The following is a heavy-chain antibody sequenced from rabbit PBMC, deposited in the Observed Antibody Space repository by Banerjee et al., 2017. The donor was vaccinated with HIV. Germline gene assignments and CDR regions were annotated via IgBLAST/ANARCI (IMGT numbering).Heavy chain of an antibody. CDR3: ARDLAGVIGWNFNL. CDR1: GFSFSNNI. CDR2: MDNGDGST. V-gene: IGHV1S45*01. J-gene: IGHJ4*01. Sequence: QEQLEESGGDLVKPEGSLTLTCTASGFSFSNNIMCWVRQAPGKRPEWIACMDNGDGSTYYATWAKGRFTISKTSSTTVTLQMTSLTAADTASYFCARDLAGVIGWNFNLWGPGTLVTVS. D-gene: IGHD4-1*01.